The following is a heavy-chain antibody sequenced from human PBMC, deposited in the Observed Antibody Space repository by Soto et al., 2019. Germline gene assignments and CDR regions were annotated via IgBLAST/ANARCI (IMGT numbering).Heavy chain of an antibody. J-gene: IGHJ6*02. V-gene: IGHV3-30*18. D-gene: IGHD3-10*01. Sequence: PGGSLRLSCGASGFTFSSYGMHWVRQAPGKGLGWVAVISYDGSNKYYAGSVKGRFTISRDNSKNTLYLQMNSLRADDTAVYYCAKDGGAKLHYYCYGMDVWGQGTTVTVSS. CDR3: AKDGGAKLHYYCYGMDV. CDR2: ISYDGSNK. CDR1: GFTFSSYG.